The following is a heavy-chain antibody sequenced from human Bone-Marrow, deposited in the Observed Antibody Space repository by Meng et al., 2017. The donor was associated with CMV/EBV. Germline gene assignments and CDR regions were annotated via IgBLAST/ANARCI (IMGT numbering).Heavy chain of an antibody. V-gene: IGHV3-23*03. CDR2: IYSGGSST. CDR1: GFTFSSYA. J-gene: IGHJ6*02. CDR3: AKGKDTSYYYYGMDV. Sequence: GESLKISCAASGFTFSSYAMSWVRQAPGKGLEWVSVIYSGGSSTYYADSVKGRFTISRDNSKNTLYLQMNSLRAEDTAVYYCAKGKDTSYYYYGMDVWGRGTTVTVSS. D-gene: IGHD2-15*01.